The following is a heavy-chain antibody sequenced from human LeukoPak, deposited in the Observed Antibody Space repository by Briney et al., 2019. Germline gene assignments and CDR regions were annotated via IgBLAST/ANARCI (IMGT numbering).Heavy chain of an antibody. CDR1: GYTFTGYY. CDR2: INPSGGST. J-gene: IGHJ4*02. V-gene: IGHV1-46*01. CDR3: AREWLGGPYSNDENYYFDY. Sequence: ASVKVSCKASGYTFTGYYMHWVRQAPGQGLEWMGIINPSGGSTSYAQKFQGRVTMTRDTSTSTVYMELSSLRSEDTAVYYCAREWLGGPYSNDENYYFDYWGQGTLVTVSS. D-gene: IGHD4-11*01.